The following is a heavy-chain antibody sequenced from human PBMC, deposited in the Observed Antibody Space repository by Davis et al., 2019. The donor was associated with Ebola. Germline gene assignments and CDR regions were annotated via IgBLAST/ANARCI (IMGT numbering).Heavy chain of an antibody. V-gene: IGHV4-59*01. CDR2: MHYSGDT. J-gene: IGHJ4*01. D-gene: IGHD3-22*01. CDR1: GGSFSGYY. Sequence: SETLSLTCAVYGGSFSGYYWSWIRPPPGRGLEWIGYMHYSGDTDCHPCLKSRVPISMDTSKDQFSLNLNSVTAADTAVYYCASGYYDGRGYSSTAHFAYWGHGSLVTVSS. CDR3: ASGYYDGRGYSSTAHFAY.